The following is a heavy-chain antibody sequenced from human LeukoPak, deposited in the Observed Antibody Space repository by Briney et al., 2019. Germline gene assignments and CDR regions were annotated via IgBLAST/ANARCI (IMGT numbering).Heavy chain of an antibody. Sequence: GGSLRLSCAASGFTFSSYAMSWVRQAPGKGLEWVSAISGSGGSTYYADSVKGRLTISRDNSKNTLYLQMNSLRAEDTAVYYCAKGRYYDSSGYYRYWGQGTLVTVSS. J-gene: IGHJ4*02. V-gene: IGHV3-23*01. CDR1: GFTFSSYA. D-gene: IGHD3-22*01. CDR2: ISGSGGST. CDR3: AKGRYYDSSGYYRY.